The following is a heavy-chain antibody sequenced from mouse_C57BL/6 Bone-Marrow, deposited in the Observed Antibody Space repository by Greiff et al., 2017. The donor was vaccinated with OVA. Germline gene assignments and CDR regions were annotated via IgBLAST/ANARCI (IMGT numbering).Heavy chain of an antibody. CDR1: GFNIKNTY. Sequence: EVQLQQSVAELVRPGASVKLSCTASGFNIKNTYMHWVKQRPEQGLEWIGRIDPANGNTKYAPKFQGKATITADTSFNTAYLQLSSLTSEDTAIYYCAITTVVATRFWWYFDVWGTGTTVTVSS. J-gene: IGHJ1*03. V-gene: IGHV14-3*01. CDR2: IDPANGNT. CDR3: AITTVVATRFWWYFDV. D-gene: IGHD1-1*01.